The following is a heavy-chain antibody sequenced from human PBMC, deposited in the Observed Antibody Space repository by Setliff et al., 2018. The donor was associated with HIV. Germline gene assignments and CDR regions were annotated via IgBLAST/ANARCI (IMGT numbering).Heavy chain of an antibody. J-gene: IGHJ5*02. V-gene: IGHV4-38-2*02. D-gene: IGHD1-1*01. CDR1: GYSISSGCY. CDR2: INTSGTT. CDR3: ARDFKRYNSPCRFDP. Sequence: SETLSLTCAVSGYSISSGCYWGWIRQPPGKGLEWIGSINTSGTTIYSPSLKSRVTISLEKSNNQFSLKLSSVTAADTAVYYCARDFKRYNSPCRFDPWGQGILVTVSS.